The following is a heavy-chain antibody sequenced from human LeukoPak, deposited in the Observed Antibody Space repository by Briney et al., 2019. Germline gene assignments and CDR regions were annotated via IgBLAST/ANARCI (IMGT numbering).Heavy chain of an antibody. Sequence: PSETLSLTCTVSGGSISSYYWSWIRQPPGKGLEWIGYIYYSGSTNYNPSLKSRVTISVDTSKNQFSLKLSSVTAPDTAVYYCARVVVPAAIDYWGQGTLVTVSS. D-gene: IGHD2-2*02. J-gene: IGHJ4*02. CDR2: IYYSGST. CDR3: ARVVVPAAIDY. CDR1: GGSISSYY. V-gene: IGHV4-59*01.